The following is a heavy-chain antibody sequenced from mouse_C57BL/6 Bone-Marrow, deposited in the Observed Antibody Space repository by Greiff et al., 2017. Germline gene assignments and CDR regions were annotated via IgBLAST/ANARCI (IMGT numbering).Heavy chain of an antibody. CDR3: ARKRSYWYFDV. CDR2: IYPGGGYT. J-gene: IGHJ1*03. CDR1: GYTFTNYW. V-gene: IGHV1-63*01. Sequence: QVQLQQSGAELVRPGTSVKMSCKASGYTFTNYWIGWAKQRPGHGLEWIGDIYPGGGYTNYNEKFKGKATLTADKSSSTAYMQFSSLTSEDSAIYYCARKRSYWYFDVWGTGTTVNVSS.